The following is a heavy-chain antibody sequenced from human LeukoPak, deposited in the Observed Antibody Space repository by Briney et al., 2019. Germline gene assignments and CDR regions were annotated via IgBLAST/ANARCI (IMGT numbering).Heavy chain of an antibody. J-gene: IGHJ4*02. V-gene: IGHV3-23*01. D-gene: IGHD3-10*01. CDR2: ISGSGGST. CDR3: ARDRTMVRGVIGIDY. CDR1: GFTFSSYA. Sequence: GGTLRLSCAASGFTFSSYAMNWVRQAPGKGLEWVSAISGSGGSTYYADSVKGRFTISRDNAKNSLYLQMNSLRAEDAAVYYCARDRTMVRGVIGIDYWGQGTLVTVSS.